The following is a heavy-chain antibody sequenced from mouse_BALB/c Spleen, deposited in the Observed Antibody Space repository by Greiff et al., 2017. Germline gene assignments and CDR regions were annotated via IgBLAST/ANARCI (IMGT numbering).Heavy chain of an antibody. D-gene: IGHD1-1*01. Sequence: QVQLQQPGAELVKPGASVKMSCKASGYTFTSYNMHWVKQTPGQGLEWIGAIYPGNGDTSYNQKFKGKATLTADKSSSTAYMQLSSLTSEDSAVYYGAMAIYYYGSSYGFAYWGQGTLVTVSA. J-gene: IGHJ3*01. CDR3: AMAIYYYGSSYGFAY. V-gene: IGHV1-12*01. CDR2: IYPGNGDT. CDR1: GYTFTSYN.